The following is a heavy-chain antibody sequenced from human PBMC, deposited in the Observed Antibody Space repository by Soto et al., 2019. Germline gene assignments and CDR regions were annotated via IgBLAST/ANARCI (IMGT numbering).Heavy chain of an antibody. CDR1: GFTFSSYA. Sequence: VGSLRLSCAASGFTFSSYAMSWVRQAPGKGLEWVSSISGSGGSTYYADSVKGRFTISRDNSKNTLYLQMNSLRAEDTAVYYCANSIGGSGNIYYYYGMDVWGQGTPVTVSS. D-gene: IGHD3-10*01. V-gene: IGHV3-23*01. CDR3: ANSIGGSGNIYYYYGMDV. J-gene: IGHJ6*02. CDR2: ISGSGGST.